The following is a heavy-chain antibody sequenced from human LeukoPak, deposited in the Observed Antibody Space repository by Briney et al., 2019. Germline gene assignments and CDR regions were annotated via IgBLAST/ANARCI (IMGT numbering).Heavy chain of an antibody. V-gene: IGHV4-39*01. CDR1: GGSISSSSYY. CDR3: ARRANTVTTRQYNWFDP. D-gene: IGHD4-11*01. J-gene: IGHJ5*02. Sequence: SETLSPTCTVSGGSISSSSYYWGWIRQPPGKGLEWIGSIYYSGSTYYNPSLKSRVTISVDTSKNQFSLKLSSVTAADTAVYYCARRANTVTTRQYNWFDPWGQGTLVTVSS. CDR2: IYYSGST.